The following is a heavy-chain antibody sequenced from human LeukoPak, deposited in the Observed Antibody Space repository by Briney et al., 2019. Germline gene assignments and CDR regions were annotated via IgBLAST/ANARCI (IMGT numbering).Heavy chain of an antibody. CDR3: AKGNRYAFDI. J-gene: IGHJ3*02. CDR2: ISYDGINK. V-gene: IGHV3-30*18. Sequence: GGSLRLSCAASGFTFSSYSMNWVRQAPGKGLEWVAVISYDGINKYYADSVKGRFTISRDNSKNTLYLQMNSLRAEDTAVYYCAKGNRYAFDIWGQGTMVTVSS. D-gene: IGHD1-14*01. CDR1: GFTFSSYS.